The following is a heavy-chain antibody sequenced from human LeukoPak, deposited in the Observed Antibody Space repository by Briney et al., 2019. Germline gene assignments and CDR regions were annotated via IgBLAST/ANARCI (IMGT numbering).Heavy chain of an antibody. J-gene: IGHJ5*02. CDR1: GGTFSSYA. V-gene: IGHV1-69*06. Sequence: GASLKISCKASGGTFSSYAISWVRQAPGQGLEWMGGIIPIFGTANYAQKFQGRVTITADKSTSTAYMELSSLRSEDTAVYYCARGSTYYYGSGSLDWFDPWGQGTLVTVSS. D-gene: IGHD3-10*01. CDR2: IIPIFGTA. CDR3: ARGSTYYYGSGSLDWFDP.